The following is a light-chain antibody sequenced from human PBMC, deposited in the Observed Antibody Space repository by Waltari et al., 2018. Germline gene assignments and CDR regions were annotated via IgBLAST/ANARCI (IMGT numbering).Light chain of an antibody. CDR1: QNVDNY. J-gene: IGKJ4*01. Sequence: EIVLTQSPGTVSLSPGERATLSCRASQNVDNYVAWYQQRPGQTPKLLIYGASNRATGVPARFSGSGSGTDFTLTISGLEPEDFAVYYCQQRSSLLPVTFGGGTKVEIK. CDR2: GAS. CDR3: QQRSSLLPVT. V-gene: IGKV3-11*01.